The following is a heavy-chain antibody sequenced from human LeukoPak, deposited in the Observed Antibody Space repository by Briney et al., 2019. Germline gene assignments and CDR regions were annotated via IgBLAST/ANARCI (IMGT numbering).Heavy chain of an antibody. CDR3: ARGSEWSSGVSDY. J-gene: IGHJ4*02. CDR1: GFTFSNYP. Sequence: GGSLRLSCAASGFTFSNYPMNWVRQAPGKGLEWVSYIGSGGSPIYYADSVRGRFSISRDNAKNSLYLQMNSLRAEDTAVYYCARGSEWSSGVSDYWGQGTLVTVSS. D-gene: IGHD3-3*01. V-gene: IGHV3-48*03. CDR2: IGSGGSPI.